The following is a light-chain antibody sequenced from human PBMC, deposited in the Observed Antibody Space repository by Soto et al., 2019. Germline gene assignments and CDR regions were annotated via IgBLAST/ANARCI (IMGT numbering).Light chain of an antibody. CDR2: GNS. V-gene: IGLV1-40*01. J-gene: IGLJ1*01. Sequence: QSVLTQPPSVSGAPGQRVTISCTGSSSNIGAGYDVHWYQQLPGTAPKLLIYGNSNRPSGAPDRFSGSKSGTSASLAITGLRAEDEADYYCQSYDSSPSGYVFGTGTKVTVL. CDR1: SSNIGAGYD. CDR3: QSYDSSPSGYV.